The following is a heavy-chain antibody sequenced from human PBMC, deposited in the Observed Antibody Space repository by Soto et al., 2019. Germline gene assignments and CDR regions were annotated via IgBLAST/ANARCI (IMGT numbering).Heavy chain of an antibody. J-gene: IGHJ5*02. CDR1: GGSISSGGYY. CDR2: IYYSGST. Sequence: PSETLSLTCTVSGGSISSGGYYWSWIRQHPGKGLEWIGYIYYSGSTYYNPSLKSRVTISVDTSKNQFSLKLSSVTAADTAVYYCARGVVVVAARTYNWFDPWGQGTLVTVSS. V-gene: IGHV4-31*03. D-gene: IGHD2-15*01. CDR3: ARGVVVVAARTYNWFDP.